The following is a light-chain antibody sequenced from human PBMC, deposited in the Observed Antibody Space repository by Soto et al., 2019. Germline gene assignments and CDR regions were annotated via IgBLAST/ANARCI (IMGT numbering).Light chain of an antibody. CDR1: QSVSSSY. V-gene: IGKV3-20*01. CDR3: EQYGSSRLS. CDR2: GAS. Sequence: EIVLTQSPGTLSLSPGERATLSCRASQSVSSSYLAWYQQKPGQAPRLLIYGASSRATGIPDRFSGSGSGTDFTVTNSRLEPEDFGVYYCEQYGSSRLSFGQGTKVESK. J-gene: IGKJ1*01.